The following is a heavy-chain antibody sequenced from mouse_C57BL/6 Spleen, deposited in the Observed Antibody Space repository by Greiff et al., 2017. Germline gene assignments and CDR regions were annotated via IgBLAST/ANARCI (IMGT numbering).Heavy chain of an antibody. CDR1: GFSLTSYG. V-gene: IGHV2-6*03. CDR3: ASHYYGSSYEEFYAMDY. J-gene: IGHJ4*01. D-gene: IGHD1-1*01. Sequence: QVQLKESGPGLVAPSPSLSITCTVSGFSLTSYGVHWVRQPPGKGLEWLVVIWSDGSTTYNSALKSRLSISKDNSKSQVFLKMNSLQTDDTAMYYCASHYYGSSYEEFYAMDYWGQGTSVTVSS. CDR2: IWSDGST.